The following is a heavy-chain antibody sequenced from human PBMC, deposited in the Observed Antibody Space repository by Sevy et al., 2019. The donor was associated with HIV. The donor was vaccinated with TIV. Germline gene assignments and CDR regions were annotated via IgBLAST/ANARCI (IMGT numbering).Heavy chain of an antibody. CDR1: GFTFRTYD. Sequence: GGSLRLTCAASGFTFRTYDMTWVRQAAGKGLEWVASIKGSASTTYYADSVKGRFTIFRDNSNNTLYLQMSTLRAEDTAVYYCAKEPFDYWGQGTLVTVSS. CDR2: IKGSASTT. CDR3: AKEPFDY. J-gene: IGHJ4*02. V-gene: IGHV3-23*01.